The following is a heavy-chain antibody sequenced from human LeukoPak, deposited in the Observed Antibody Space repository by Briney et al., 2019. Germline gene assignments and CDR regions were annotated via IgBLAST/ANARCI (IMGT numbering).Heavy chain of an antibody. CDR3: ARYGCSGGSCYLHFDY. CDR2: INHSGST. V-gene: IGHV4-34*01. D-gene: IGHD2-15*01. Sequence: SETLSLTCAVYGGSFSGYYWSWIRQPPGKGLEWIGEINHSGSTNYNPSLKSRVTISVDTSKNQFSLKLSSVTAADTAVYYCARYGCSGGSCYLHFDYWGQGTLVTVSP. CDR1: GGSFSGYY. J-gene: IGHJ4*02.